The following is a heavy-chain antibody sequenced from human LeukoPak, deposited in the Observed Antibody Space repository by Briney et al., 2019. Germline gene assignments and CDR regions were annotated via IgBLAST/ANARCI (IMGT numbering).Heavy chain of an antibody. Sequence: GGSLRLSCAASGFTFSDCYMSWIRQAPGKGLEWVSYISSSSSYTNYADSVKGRFTISRDNAKNSLYLQMNSLRAEDTAVYYCARSRYCSSTSCPDWYFDLWGRGTLVTVSS. CDR3: ARSRYCSSTSCPDWYFDL. CDR2: ISSSSSYT. V-gene: IGHV3-11*03. CDR1: GFTFSDCY. D-gene: IGHD2-2*01. J-gene: IGHJ2*01.